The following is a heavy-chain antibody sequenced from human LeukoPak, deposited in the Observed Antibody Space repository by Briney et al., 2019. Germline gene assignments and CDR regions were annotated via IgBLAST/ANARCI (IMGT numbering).Heavy chain of an antibody. CDR3: AKDYEKRGLQPYVGIFDY. V-gene: IGHV3-23*01. D-gene: IGHD5-24*01. CDR2: ISGSGDNT. Sequence: GGSLRLSCAASGFTFSNYAMSWVRQAPGKGLEWVSAISGSGDNTYSADSVKGRFTVSRDNSKNTLYLHKNSLRAEDTAVYYCAKDYEKRGLQPYVGIFDYCGQGTLVTVSS. CDR1: GFTFSNYA. J-gene: IGHJ4*02.